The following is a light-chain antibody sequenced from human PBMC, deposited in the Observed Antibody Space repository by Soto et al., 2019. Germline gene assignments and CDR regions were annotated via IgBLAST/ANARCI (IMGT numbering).Light chain of an antibody. CDR2: GAS. J-gene: IGKJ3*01. V-gene: IGKV1-27*01. CDR1: QGMGTY. Sequence: DIQMTQSPAPLSASVGDRVTISCRASQGMGTYLAWYQQKPGKVPKLLIYGASTLQSGVPSRFSGGGYGADFTLTITSLQPEDVATYYCLKYNSAPFAFGPGTRVEIK. CDR3: LKYNSAPFA.